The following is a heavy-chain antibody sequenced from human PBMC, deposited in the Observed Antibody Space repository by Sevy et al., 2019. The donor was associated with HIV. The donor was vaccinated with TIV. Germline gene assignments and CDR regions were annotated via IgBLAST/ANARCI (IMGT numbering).Heavy chain of an antibody. CDR2: ISSSSTAI. J-gene: IGHJ6*02. D-gene: IGHD3-10*01. CDR1: GFTFSSYN. V-gene: IGHV3-48*02. CDR3: ARLPVGYYGSGRHYVMDV. Sequence: GGSLRLSCTASGFTFSSYNINWVRQAPGKGLEWVSYISSSSTAIYYADSVKGRFTISRDNAKNSLYLQMNSLRDEDTAVYYCARLPVGYYGSGRHYVMDVWGQGTTVTVSS.